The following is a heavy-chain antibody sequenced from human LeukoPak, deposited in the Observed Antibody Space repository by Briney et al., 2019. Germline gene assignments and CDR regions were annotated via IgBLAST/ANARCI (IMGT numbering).Heavy chain of an antibody. J-gene: IGHJ5*02. V-gene: IGHV3-33*01. Sequence: GGSLRLSCAASGFTFSSYGMHWVRQAPGKGLEWVAVIWYDGSNKYYADSVKGRFTISRDNSKNTLYLQMNSLRAEDTAVYYCARDVIAAAGNNWFDPWGQGTLVTVSS. CDR2: IWYDGSNK. CDR3: ARDVIAAAGNNWFDP. CDR1: GFTFSSYG. D-gene: IGHD6-13*01.